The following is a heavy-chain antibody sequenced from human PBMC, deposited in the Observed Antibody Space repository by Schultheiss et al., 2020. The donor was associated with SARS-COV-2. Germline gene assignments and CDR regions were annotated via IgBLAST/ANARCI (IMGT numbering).Heavy chain of an antibody. Sequence: GGSLRLSCAASGFTVSSNYMSWVRQAPGKGLEWVSVIYSGGSTYYADSVKGRFTISRDNSKNTLYLQMNSLRAEDTAVYYCARGDIVVVPAAMGHAFDIWGQGTMVTVSS. CDR3: ARGDIVVVPAAMGHAFDI. D-gene: IGHD2-2*01. CDR2: IYSGGST. J-gene: IGHJ3*02. V-gene: IGHV3-66*01. CDR1: GFTVSSNY.